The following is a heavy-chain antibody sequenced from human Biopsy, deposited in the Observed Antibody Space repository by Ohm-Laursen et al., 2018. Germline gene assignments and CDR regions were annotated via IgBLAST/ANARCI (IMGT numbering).Heavy chain of an antibody. D-gene: IGHD6-19*01. J-gene: IGHJ4*02. CDR3: ARVGSGWAPFDK. V-gene: IGHV4-38-2*01. CDR2: IFKDGNT. CDR1: GYSISSDYR. Sequence: SETLSLTCAVSGYSISSDYRWGWIRQAPGKTLEWLGNIFKDGNTHYNPSLRSRLIISIDTSKNQFSLMMTSVSGADMAVYFCARVGSGWAPFDKWGPGTLVTVSS.